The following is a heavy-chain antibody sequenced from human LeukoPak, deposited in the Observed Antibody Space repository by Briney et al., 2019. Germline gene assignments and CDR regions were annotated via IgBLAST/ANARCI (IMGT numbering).Heavy chain of an antibody. CDR2: IYHSGST. J-gene: IGHJ4*02. CDR1: GGSISSGGYS. V-gene: IGHV4-30-2*01. CDR3: ARVANSNSFDY. Sequence: PSQTLSLTCAVSGGSISSGGYSWSWIRQPPGKGLEWIGYIYHSGSTYYNPSLKSRVTISVDRSKNQFSLKLSSVTAADTAVYHCARVANSNSFDYWGQGTLVTVSS. D-gene: IGHD5-12*01.